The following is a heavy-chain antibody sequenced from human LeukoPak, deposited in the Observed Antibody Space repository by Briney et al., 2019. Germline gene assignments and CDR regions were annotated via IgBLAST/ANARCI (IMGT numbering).Heavy chain of an antibody. Sequence: GGSLRLSCAASGFTFSSYAMRWVRQAPGKGLVWVSAISGSGGSTYYADSVKGRFTISRDNPKNTLYLQMNSLKAKDTAVYYCAKEGKMVRGVIITSFYYWGQGTLVTVSS. D-gene: IGHD3-10*01. CDR3: AKEGKMVRGVIITSFYY. CDR2: ISGSGGST. CDR1: GFTFSSYA. V-gene: IGHV3-23*01. J-gene: IGHJ4*02.